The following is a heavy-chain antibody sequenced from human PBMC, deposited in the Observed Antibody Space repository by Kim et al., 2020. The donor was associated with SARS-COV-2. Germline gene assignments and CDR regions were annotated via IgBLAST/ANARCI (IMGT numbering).Heavy chain of an antibody. CDR1: GFTFSSYG. J-gene: IGHJ6*02. Sequence: PGGSLRLSCAASGFTFSSYGMHWVRQAPGKGLEWVAVIWYDGSNKYYADSVKGRFTISRDNSKNTLYLQMNSLRAEDTAVYYCAREGYYDILTGYSLDYYYYGMDVWGQGTTVTVSS. CDR2: IWYDGSNK. V-gene: IGHV3-33*01. D-gene: IGHD3-9*01. CDR3: AREGYYDILTGYSLDYYYYGMDV.